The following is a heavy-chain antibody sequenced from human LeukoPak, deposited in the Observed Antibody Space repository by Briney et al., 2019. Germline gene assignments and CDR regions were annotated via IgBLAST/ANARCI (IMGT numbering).Heavy chain of an antibody. D-gene: IGHD6-19*01. V-gene: IGHV4-59*12. Sequence: SETLSLTCTISGGSISNYYWNWIRQPPGKGLEWIGYIFYTGGTNFNPSLKSRVTISEDTSKNQYSLNLSSVTAADTAVYYCARDRRAVAVGYWGQGTLVTVSS. CDR3: ARDRRAVAVGY. J-gene: IGHJ4*02. CDR2: IFYTGGT. CDR1: GGSISNYY.